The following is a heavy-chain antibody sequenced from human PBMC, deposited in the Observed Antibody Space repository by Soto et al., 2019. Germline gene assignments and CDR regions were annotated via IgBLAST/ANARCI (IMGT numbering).Heavy chain of an antibody. Sequence: SETLSLTFAVSGGSISSSNWWSWVRQPPGKGLEWIGEIYYSGSTNYNPSLKSRVTISVDKSKNQFSLKLRSVTAADTAVYYCALRRYCSSTSCNNHYYGMDVWGQGTTVTV. V-gene: IGHV4-4*02. D-gene: IGHD2-2*02. CDR1: GGSISSSNW. CDR2: IYYSGST. CDR3: ALRRYCSSTSCNNHYYGMDV. J-gene: IGHJ6*02.